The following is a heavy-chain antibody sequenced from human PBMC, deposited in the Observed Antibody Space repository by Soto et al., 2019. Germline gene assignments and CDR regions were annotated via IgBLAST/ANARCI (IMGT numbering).Heavy chain of an antibody. J-gene: IGHJ6*02. V-gene: IGHV4-59*01. D-gene: IGHD6-13*01. CDR2: IYYSGST. CDR1: GGSISSYY. CDR3: ARDHQASSSWYEGDYYGMDV. Sequence: SETLSLTCTVSGGSISSYYWSRIRQPPGKGLEWIGYIYYSGSTNYNPSLKSRVTISVDTSKNQLSLKLSSVTAADTAVYYCARDHQASSSWYEGDYYGMDVWGQGTKVTVSS.